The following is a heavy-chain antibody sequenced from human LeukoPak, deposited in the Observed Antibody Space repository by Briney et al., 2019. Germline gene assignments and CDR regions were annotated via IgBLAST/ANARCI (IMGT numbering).Heavy chain of an antibody. D-gene: IGHD5-18*01. CDR3: ARVNMGIQLWSAPTFDY. J-gene: IGHJ4*02. CDR1: GYTFTSYA. V-gene: IGHV7-4-1*02. Sequence: ASVKVSCKASGYTFTSYAMNWVRQAPGQGLEWMGWINTNTGNPTYAQGFTGRFVFSLDTSVSTAYLQISSLKAEDTAVYYCARVNMGIQLWSAPTFDYWGQGTLVTVSS. CDR2: INTNTGNP.